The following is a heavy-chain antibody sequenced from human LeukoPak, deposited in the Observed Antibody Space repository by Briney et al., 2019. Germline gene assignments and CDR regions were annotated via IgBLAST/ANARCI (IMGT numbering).Heavy chain of an antibody. Sequence: GALRLSCAASGFTFSNYAMSWVRQAPGKGLERVSAMSAGGSSTWYADSVKGRLTISRDNSKNTLFLQMNSLRAEDTAVYYCAKDLYDSSGSRYDYWGQGTLVTVSS. J-gene: IGHJ4*02. D-gene: IGHD3-22*01. V-gene: IGHV3-23*01. CDR3: AKDLYDSSGSRYDY. CDR1: GFTFSNYA. CDR2: MSAGGSST.